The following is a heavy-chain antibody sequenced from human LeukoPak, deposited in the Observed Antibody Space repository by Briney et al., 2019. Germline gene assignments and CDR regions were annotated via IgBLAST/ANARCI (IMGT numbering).Heavy chain of an antibody. J-gene: IGHJ4*02. CDR3: ATAREAPGYYDFWSGYYTY. V-gene: IGHV1-24*01. D-gene: IGHD3-3*01. CDR2: FDPEDGET. CDR1: GYTLTELS. Sequence: ASVKVSCKVSGYTLTELSMHWVRQAPGKGLEWMGGFDPEDGETIYAQKFQGRVTMTEDTSTDTAYMELSSLRSEDTAVYYCATAREAPGYYDFWSGYYTYWGQGTLVTVSS.